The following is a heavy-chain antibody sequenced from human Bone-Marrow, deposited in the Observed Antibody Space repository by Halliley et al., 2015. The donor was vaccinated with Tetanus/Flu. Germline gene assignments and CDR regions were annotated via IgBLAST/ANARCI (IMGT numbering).Heavy chain of an antibody. CDR2: MSSRGSYR. CDR3: STTDALDN. J-gene: IGHJ4*02. Sequence: EVREWLSSMSSRGSYRFYAEAVKGRFTITRDNAKNSLFLQMNSLKADDTAIYYCSTTDALDNWGQVTPVSVSS. V-gene: IGHV3-21*01.